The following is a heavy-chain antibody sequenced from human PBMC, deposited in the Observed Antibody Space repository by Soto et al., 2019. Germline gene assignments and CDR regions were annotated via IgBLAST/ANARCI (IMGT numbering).Heavy chain of an antibody. CDR3: AKYGGWHYYDSSGMFDY. D-gene: IGHD3-22*01. CDR1: GFTFSSYA. V-gene: IGHV3-30-3*02. CDR2: VSYHGSEK. J-gene: IGHJ4*02. Sequence: QVQLVESGGGVVQPGRSLRLSCAASGFTFSSYAMHWVRQAPGKGLEWVAVVSYHGSEKDYAESAKGRLTISKDNSKNTLYLQMNSLRAEDTAVYYCAKYGGWHYYDSSGMFDYWGQGTLVTVSS.